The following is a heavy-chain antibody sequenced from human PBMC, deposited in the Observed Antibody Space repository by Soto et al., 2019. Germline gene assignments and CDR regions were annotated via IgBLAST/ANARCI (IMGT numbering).Heavy chain of an antibody. CDR3: ARDTYSRLGNWFDP. Sequence: QVQLVQSGAEVKKPGSSVKVSCKASGGTFSSYAISWVRQAPGQGLEWMGGIIPIFGTANYAQKFQGRVTVTAAESTSTAYMERSSLRSEDTAVYYWARDTYSRLGNWFDPWGQGTLVTVSS. V-gene: IGHV1-69*12. CDR2: IIPIFGTA. D-gene: IGHD6-13*01. J-gene: IGHJ5*02. CDR1: GGTFSSYA.